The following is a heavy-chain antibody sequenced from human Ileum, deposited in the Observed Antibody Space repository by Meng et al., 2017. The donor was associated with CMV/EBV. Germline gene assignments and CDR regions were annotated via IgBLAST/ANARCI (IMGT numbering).Heavy chain of an antibody. CDR2: LSGTGGTT. CDR1: GFTFSTYG. D-gene: IGHD3-10*01. V-gene: IGHV3-23*01. J-gene: IGHJ6*02. Sequence: GESLKIYCAASGFTFSTYGMTWVRQAPGKGLEWVSSLSGTGGTTYYADSVKGRFTISRDNSKYSVYLQMNSLRAEDTAVYYCAKDIGDYSGSGRYGLDVWGQGTTVTVSS. CDR3: AKDIGDYSGSGRYGLDV.